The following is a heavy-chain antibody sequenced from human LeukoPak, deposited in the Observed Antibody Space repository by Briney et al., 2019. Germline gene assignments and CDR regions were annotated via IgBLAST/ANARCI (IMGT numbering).Heavy chain of an antibody. Sequence: GGSLRLSCAASGFTFSASAMHWVRQASGKGLEWVGRIRSKANSYATAYAASVKGRFTISRDDSKNTAYLQMNSLKTEDTAVYYCTILPGIAAAGTNYWGQGTLVTVSS. CDR2: IRSKANSYAT. V-gene: IGHV3-73*01. CDR3: TILPGIAAAGTNY. J-gene: IGHJ4*02. CDR1: GFTFSASA. D-gene: IGHD6-13*01.